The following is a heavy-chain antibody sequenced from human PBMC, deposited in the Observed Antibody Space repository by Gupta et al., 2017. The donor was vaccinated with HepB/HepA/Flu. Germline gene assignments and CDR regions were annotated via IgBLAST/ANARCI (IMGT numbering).Heavy chain of an antibody. Sequence: GGSFSGYYWSWIRQPPGRGLEWIGEINHSGSTNYNPSLKSRVTISVDTSKNQFSLKLSSVTAADTAVYYCARFSYGSGSYYPLYYFDYWGQGTLVTVSS. V-gene: IGHV4-34*01. CDR2: INHSGST. CDR1: GGSFSGYY. D-gene: IGHD3-10*01. J-gene: IGHJ4*02. CDR3: ARFSYGSGSYYPLYYFDY.